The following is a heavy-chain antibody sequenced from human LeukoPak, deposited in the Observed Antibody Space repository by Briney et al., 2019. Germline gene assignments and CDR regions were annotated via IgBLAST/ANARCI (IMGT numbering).Heavy chain of an antibody. Sequence: ASVKVSCKASGYTFISYGLSWVRQAPGQGLEWMGWIGSYNGNTNYAQKFQGRVTMTTDTSTSTAYMDLRSLRSDDTAVYYCARDLREQLDYYGMDVWGQGTTVTVSS. CDR1: GYTFISYG. V-gene: IGHV1-18*01. D-gene: IGHD6-6*01. J-gene: IGHJ6*02. CDR3: ARDLREQLDYYGMDV. CDR2: IGSYNGNT.